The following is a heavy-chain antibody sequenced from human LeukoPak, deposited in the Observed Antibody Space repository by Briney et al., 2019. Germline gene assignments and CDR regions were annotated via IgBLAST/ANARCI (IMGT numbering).Heavy chain of an antibody. D-gene: IGHD3-22*01. CDR2: IIPILGIA. Sequence: SVKVSCTASGGTFSSYAISWVRQAPGQGLEWMGRIIPILGIANYAQKFQGRVTITADKSTSTAYMELSSLRSEDTAVYYCARDRTTYDSSPSPDYWGQGTLVTVSS. CDR3: ARDRTTYDSSPSPDY. V-gene: IGHV1-69*04. J-gene: IGHJ4*02. CDR1: GGTFSSYA.